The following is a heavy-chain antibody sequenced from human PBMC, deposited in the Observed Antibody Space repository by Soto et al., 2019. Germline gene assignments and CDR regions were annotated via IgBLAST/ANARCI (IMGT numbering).Heavy chain of an antibody. V-gene: IGHV5-51*01. J-gene: IGHJ4*02. CDR2: IYPGDSDT. Sequence: PGESLKISCNGSGYSFTIYWIGWVRQMPGKGLEWMGIIYPGDSDTRYSPSFQGQVTISADKSISTAYLQWSSLKASDTAMYYCARHGSVDTAIGYFDYWGQGTLVTVSS. D-gene: IGHD5-18*01. CDR3: ARHGSVDTAIGYFDY. CDR1: GYSFTIYW.